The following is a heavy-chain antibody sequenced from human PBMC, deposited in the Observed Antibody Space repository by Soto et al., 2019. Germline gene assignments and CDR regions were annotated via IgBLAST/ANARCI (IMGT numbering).Heavy chain of an antibody. Sequence: PSETLSLTCGVYGGSFSGFYWSWIRKPPGKGLEWIGEINHTGGTKYNPSLKGRVTISVDTSKNQFSLKLSSVTAADTAVYYCARLLKDGPDNWFDPWGQGTLVTVSS. CDR3: ARLLKDGPDNWFDP. CDR2: INHTGGT. CDR1: GGSFSGFY. D-gene: IGHD3-9*01. J-gene: IGHJ5*02. V-gene: IGHV4-34*01.